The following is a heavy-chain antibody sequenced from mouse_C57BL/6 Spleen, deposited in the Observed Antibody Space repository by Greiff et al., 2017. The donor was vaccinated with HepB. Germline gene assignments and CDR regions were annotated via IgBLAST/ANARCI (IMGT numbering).Heavy chain of an antibody. J-gene: IGHJ2*01. CDR2: IDPSDSYT. CDR1: GYTFTSYW. D-gene: IGHD1-1*01. Sequence: QVQLQQPGAELVKPGASVKLSCKASGYTFTSYWMQWVKQRPGQGLEWIGEIDPSDSYTNYNQKFKGKATLTVDTSSSTAYMQLSSLTSEDSAVYYGARYYGSSYDYWGQGTTLTVSS. CDR3: ARYYGSSYDY. V-gene: IGHV1-50*01.